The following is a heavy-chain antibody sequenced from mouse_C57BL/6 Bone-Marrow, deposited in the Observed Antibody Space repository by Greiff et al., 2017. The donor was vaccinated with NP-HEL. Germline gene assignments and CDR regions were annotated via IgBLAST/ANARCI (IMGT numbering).Heavy chain of an antibody. CDR1: GYTFTSYW. CDR2: IDPSDSYT. CDR3: AREDYYAPYYFDY. V-gene: IGHV1-69*01. J-gene: IGHJ2*01. Sequence: QVQLQQPGAELVMPGASVKLSCKASGYTFTSYWMHWVKQRPGQGLEWIGEIDPSDSYTNYNHKFKGKSTLTVDKSSSTAYMQRSSLTAEDSAVYYCAREDYYAPYYFDYWGQGTTLTVSS. D-gene: IGHD1-1*01.